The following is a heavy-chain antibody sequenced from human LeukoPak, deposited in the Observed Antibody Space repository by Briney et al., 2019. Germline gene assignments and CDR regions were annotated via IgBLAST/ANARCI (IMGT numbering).Heavy chain of an antibody. CDR1: GYTFTAYY. J-gene: IGHJ5*02. Sequence: ASVKVSCKTSGYTFTAYYIHWVRQAPGQGLEWMGWINPNSGDTNYAQKLQGRVTMTTDTSTSTAYMELRSLRSDDTAVYYCARASLVAARPGYWFDPWGQGTLVTVSS. CDR3: ARASLVAARPGYWFDP. V-gene: IGHV1-2*02. D-gene: IGHD6-6*01. CDR2: INPNSGDT.